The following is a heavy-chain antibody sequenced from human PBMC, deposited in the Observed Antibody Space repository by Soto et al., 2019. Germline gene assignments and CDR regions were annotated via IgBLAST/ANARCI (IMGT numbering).Heavy chain of an antibody. J-gene: IGHJ4*02. D-gene: IGHD6-19*01. Sequence: GGSVRLSCAASGFTFSSYGMHWVRQAPGKGLEWVAVISYDGSNKYYADSVKGRFTISRDNSKNTLYLQMNSLRAEDTAVYYCAKPGYSSGLSGGPYDYWGQGTLVTVSS. CDR2: ISYDGSNK. V-gene: IGHV3-30*18. CDR3: AKPGYSSGLSGGPYDY. CDR1: GFTFSSYG.